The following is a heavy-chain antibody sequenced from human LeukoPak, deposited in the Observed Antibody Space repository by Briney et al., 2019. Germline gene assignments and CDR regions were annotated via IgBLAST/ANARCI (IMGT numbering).Heavy chain of an antibody. CDR2: IYSGGST. CDR3: AREYYYDSSGYYYRDSGAFDI. J-gene: IGHJ3*02. CDR1: GFTVISNY. D-gene: IGHD3-22*01. Sequence: PGGSLRLSCAASGFTVISNYMSWVRQAPGKGLEWVSVIYSGGSTYYADSVKGRFTISRDNSKNTLYLQMNSLRAEDTAVYYCAREYYYDSSGYYYRDSGAFDIWGQGTMVTVSS. V-gene: IGHV3-53*01.